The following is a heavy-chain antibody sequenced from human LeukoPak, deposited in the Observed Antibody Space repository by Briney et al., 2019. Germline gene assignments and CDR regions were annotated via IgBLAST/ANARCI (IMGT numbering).Heavy chain of an antibody. J-gene: IGHJ5*02. CDR1: GGSISRSSYY. D-gene: IGHD6-19*01. CDR3: ARRARAAVAGSNNWFDP. Sequence: SETLSLTCTVSGGSISRSSYYWGWIRQPPGKGLEWIGSIYYSGSTYYNPSLQSRVTISVDTFKNQFSLKLSSVTAADTAVYYCARRARAAVAGSNNWFDPWGQGTLVTVSS. V-gene: IGHV4-39*01. CDR2: IYYSGST.